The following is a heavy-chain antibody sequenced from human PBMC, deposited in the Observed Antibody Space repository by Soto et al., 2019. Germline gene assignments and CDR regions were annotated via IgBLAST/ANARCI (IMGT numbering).Heavy chain of an antibody. V-gene: IGHV3-49*03. CDR2: IRSKAYGGTT. D-gene: IGHD5-18*01. CDR3: TREVDTAMWAGYYYGMDV. Sequence: GGSLRLSCTASGFTFGDYAMSWFRQAPGKGLEWVGFIRSKAYGGTTEYAASVKGRFTISRDDSKSIAYLQMNSLKTEDTAVYYCTREVDTAMWAGYYYGMDVWGQGTTVTVSS. J-gene: IGHJ6*02. CDR1: GFTFGDYA.